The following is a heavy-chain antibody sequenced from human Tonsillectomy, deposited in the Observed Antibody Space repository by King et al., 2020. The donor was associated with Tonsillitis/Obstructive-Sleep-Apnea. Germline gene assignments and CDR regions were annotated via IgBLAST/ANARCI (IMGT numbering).Heavy chain of an antibody. Sequence: QLVQSGAEVKKPGSSVKVSCKASGGTFSSYAISWVRQAPGQGLEWMGGIIPIFGTANYAQKFQGRVTITADESTSTAYMELSSLRSEDTAVYYCARFQLHSYGSGSYPLRSDYWGQGTLVTVSS. D-gene: IGHD3-10*01. CDR2: IIPIFGTA. CDR3: ARFQLHSYGSGSYPLRSDY. J-gene: IGHJ4*02. V-gene: IGHV1-69*01. CDR1: GGTFSSYA.